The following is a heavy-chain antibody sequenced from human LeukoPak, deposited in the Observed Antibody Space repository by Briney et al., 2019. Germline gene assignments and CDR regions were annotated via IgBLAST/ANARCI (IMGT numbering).Heavy chain of an antibody. Sequence: SQTLSLTCAISGDSVSSNSAAWSWIRQSPSRGLEWLGRTYYRSKWYTDYAVSVKSRITIKPDPSHNQFSLQLNSVTPEDTAVYYCARDPRTPALDYWGQGTLVTVSS. CDR2: TYYRSKWYT. CDR1: GDSVSSNSAA. V-gene: IGHV6-1*01. CDR3: ARDPRTPALDY. D-gene: IGHD1-14*01. J-gene: IGHJ4*02.